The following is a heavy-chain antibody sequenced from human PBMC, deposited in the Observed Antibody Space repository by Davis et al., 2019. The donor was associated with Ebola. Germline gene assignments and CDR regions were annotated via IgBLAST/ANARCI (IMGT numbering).Heavy chain of an antibody. Sequence: PGGSLRPSCPPLGFTSSNYWITWVRQAPGKGLARVANIKHDGSQITYVDSVNGRFTISRDNAKNSLFLQMNGLRAEDTALYYCARGQSGLGFEYVWFFDLWGRGTLVTVSS. V-gene: IGHV3-7*01. CDR2: IKHDGSQI. CDR1: GFTSSNYW. D-gene: IGHD3/OR15-3a*01. CDR3: ARGQSGLGFEYVWFFDL. J-gene: IGHJ2*01.